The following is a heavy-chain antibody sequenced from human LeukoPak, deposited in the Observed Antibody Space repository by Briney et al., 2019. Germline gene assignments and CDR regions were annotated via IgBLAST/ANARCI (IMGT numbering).Heavy chain of an antibody. J-gene: IGHJ4*02. Sequence: ASVKVSCKVSGYTLTELSMHWVRQAPGKGLEWMGGIIPIFGTANYAQKFQGRVTITTDESTSTAYMELSSLRSEDTAVYYCARAEPVVVPAAIDYWGQGTLVTVSS. CDR1: GYTLTELS. CDR2: IIPIFGTA. V-gene: IGHV1-69*05. CDR3: ARAEPVVVPAAIDY. D-gene: IGHD2-2*01.